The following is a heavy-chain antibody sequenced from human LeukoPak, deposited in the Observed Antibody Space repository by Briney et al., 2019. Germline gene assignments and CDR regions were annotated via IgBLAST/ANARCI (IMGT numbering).Heavy chain of an antibody. V-gene: IGHV4-30-4*01. CDR2: IYYSGST. J-gene: IGHJ4*02. D-gene: IGHD1-7*01. CDR3: ARVLYPSKITGTTVDY. Sequence: SQTLSLTCTVSGGSISSGDYYWSWIRQPPGKGLEWIGYIYYSGSTYYNPSLKSRVTISVDTSKNQFSLELSSVTAVDTAVYYCARVLYPSKITGTTVDYWGQGTLVTVSS. CDR1: GGSISSGDYY.